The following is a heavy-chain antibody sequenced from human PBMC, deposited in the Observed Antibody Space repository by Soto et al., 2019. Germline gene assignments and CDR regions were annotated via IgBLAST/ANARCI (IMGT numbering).Heavy chain of an antibody. CDR2: IIPKLGSA. Sequence: QVQLVQSGAEVKEPGSSVKVSCKASGGGNLRDYRTTWVRRAPGQGLEWMGGIIPKLGSANYAQNFQGRVTITADESTNTVYMELRSLRSDDTDVYYGARGGDGYNFGAFYWGQGTPVTVSS. D-gene: IGHD2-21*01. CDR1: GGGNLRDYR. CDR3: ARGGDGYNFGAFY. V-gene: IGHV1-69*01. J-gene: IGHJ4*02.